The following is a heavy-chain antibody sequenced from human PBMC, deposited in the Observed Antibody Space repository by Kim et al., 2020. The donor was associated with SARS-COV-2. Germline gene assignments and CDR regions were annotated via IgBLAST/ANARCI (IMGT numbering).Heavy chain of an antibody. CDR1: GGTSSSYA. D-gene: IGHD2-21*02. Sequence: SVKVSCKASGGTSSSYAISWVRQAPGQGLEWMGGIIPIFGTANYAQKFQGRVTITADESTSTAYMELSSLRSEDTAVYYCASAYCGGDCYPARADYFDYWGQGTLVTVSS. CDR3: ASAYCGGDCYPARADYFDY. J-gene: IGHJ4*02. CDR2: IIPIFGTA. V-gene: IGHV1-69*13.